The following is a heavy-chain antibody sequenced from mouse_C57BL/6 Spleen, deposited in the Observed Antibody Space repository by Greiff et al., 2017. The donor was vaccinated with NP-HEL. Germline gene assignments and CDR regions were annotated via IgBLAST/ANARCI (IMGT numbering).Heavy chain of an antibody. CDR1: GYTFTSYW. V-gene: IGHV1-55*01. Sequence: QVQLQQPGAELVKPGASVKMSCKASGYTFTSYWITWVKQRPGQGLEWIGDIYPGSGSTNYNEKFKSKATLTVDTSSSTAYMQLSSLTSEDSAVYYCARSHYYGSSYPAWFAYWGQGTLVTVSA. CDR2: IYPGSGST. J-gene: IGHJ3*01. CDR3: ARSHYYGSSYPAWFAY. D-gene: IGHD1-1*01.